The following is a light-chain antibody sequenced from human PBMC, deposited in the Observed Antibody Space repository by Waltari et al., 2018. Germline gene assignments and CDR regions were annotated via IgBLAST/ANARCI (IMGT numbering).Light chain of an antibody. Sequence: EVVLTQSPASLSSSPGERVTLSCRASQNLHKYLAWYQQKPGQAPRLLIYEASNRATGIPDRFSGSGSGTGFTLTIDSLEPEDFAVYFCQQRSNWPPLTFGGGTKVEIK. V-gene: IGKV3-11*01. J-gene: IGKJ4*01. CDR1: QNLHKY. CDR3: QQRSNWPPLT. CDR2: EAS.